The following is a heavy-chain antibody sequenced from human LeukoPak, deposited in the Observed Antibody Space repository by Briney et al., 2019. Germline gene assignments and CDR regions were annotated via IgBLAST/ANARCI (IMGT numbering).Heavy chain of an antibody. Sequence: ASVKVSCKASGYTFTSYGINWVRQAPGQGLEWMEWISGYNGNTIYAENVQGRVTMTTDTSTGTAYIELGSLRSDDTAVFYCARSSRFDWLLYFDSWGQGTLVTVSS. CDR2: ISGYNGNT. CDR1: GYTFTSYG. J-gene: IGHJ4*02. CDR3: ARSSRFDWLLYFDS. V-gene: IGHV1-18*01. D-gene: IGHD3-9*01.